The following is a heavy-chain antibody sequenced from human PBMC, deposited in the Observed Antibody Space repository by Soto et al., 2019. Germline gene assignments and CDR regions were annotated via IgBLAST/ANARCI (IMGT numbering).Heavy chain of an antibody. D-gene: IGHD3-22*01. Sequence: TSETLSLTCTVSGGSISSYYWSWIRQPPGKGLEWIGYIYFRGTTNYNPSLKSRVTMSADTSKNQFSLELNSVTAADTAVYYCARMNYYDTSGYPFDYWGQGMMVTVSS. V-gene: IGHV4-59*01. CDR1: GGSISSYY. CDR3: ARMNYYDTSGYPFDY. CDR2: IYFRGTT. J-gene: IGHJ4*02.